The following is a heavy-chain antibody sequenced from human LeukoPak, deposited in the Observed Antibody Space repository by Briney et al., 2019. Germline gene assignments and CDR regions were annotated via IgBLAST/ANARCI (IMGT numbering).Heavy chain of an antibody. J-gene: IGHJ4*02. Sequence: GGSLRLSCAASGFTFSSYSMNWVRQAPGKELEWVSYISSSSSTIYYADSVKGRFTISRDNAKNSLYLLMSSLRAEDTALYYCARDRDDFWSGSPDYWGQGTLVTVSS. CDR2: ISSSSSTI. CDR1: GFTFSSYS. V-gene: IGHV3-48*01. CDR3: ARDRDDFWSGSPDY. D-gene: IGHD3-3*01.